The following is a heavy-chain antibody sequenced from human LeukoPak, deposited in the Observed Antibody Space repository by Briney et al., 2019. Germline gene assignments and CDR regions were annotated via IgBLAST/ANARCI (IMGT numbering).Heavy chain of an antibody. D-gene: IGHD2-15*01. Sequence: PSETLSLTCAVSGGSISSGGYSWSWIRQPPGKGLEWIAYICHSGSTYYNPSLKSRVTISVDRSRNQFSLKLSSVTAADTAVYYCAREGYCSGGSCYPGIWFDPWGQGTLVTVSS. J-gene: IGHJ5*02. V-gene: IGHV4-30-2*01. CDR1: GGSISSGGYS. CDR3: AREGYCSGGSCYPGIWFDP. CDR2: ICHSGST.